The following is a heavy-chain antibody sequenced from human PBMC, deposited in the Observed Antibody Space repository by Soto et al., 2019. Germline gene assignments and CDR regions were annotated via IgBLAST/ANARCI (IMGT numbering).Heavy chain of an antibody. J-gene: IGHJ4*02. Sequence: QLQLQESGPGLVKPSETLSLTCTVSGGSISSSSYYWGWIRQPPGKGLEWIGSIYYSGSTYYNPSLKSRVTIAVVTSKNQYLLKLGSVAAADTAVYYCARRDCSSTSCYPYYFDYWGQGTLVTVSS. CDR2: IYYSGST. D-gene: IGHD2-2*01. CDR1: GGSISSSSYY. CDR3: ARRDCSSTSCYPYYFDY. V-gene: IGHV4-39*01.